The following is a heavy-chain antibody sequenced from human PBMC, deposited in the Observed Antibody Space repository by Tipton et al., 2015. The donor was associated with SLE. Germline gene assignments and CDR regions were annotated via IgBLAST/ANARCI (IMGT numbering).Heavy chain of an antibody. Sequence: TLSLTCAVYGGSFSGYSWSWIRQPPGKGLGWIGEIDHFGNNNYNPSLKSPVTVSVDTSKNQFSLKLSSVTAADTAVYYRARVQAYEGFDPWGQGALVTVSS. CDR1: GGSFSGYS. CDR2: IDHFGNN. V-gene: IGHV4-34*01. D-gene: IGHD2-8*01. J-gene: IGHJ5*02. CDR3: ARVQAYEGFDP.